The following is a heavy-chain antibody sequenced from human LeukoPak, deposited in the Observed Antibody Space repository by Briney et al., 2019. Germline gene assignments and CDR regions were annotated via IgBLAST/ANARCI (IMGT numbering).Heavy chain of an antibody. CDR3: ARGHYSGTFWRTGAFDY. D-gene: IGHD1-26*01. CDR2: ISYDGDEK. J-gene: IGHJ4*02. Sequence: PGGSLRLSCAASGFTFNDCGLHWVRQAPGKGLEWVAVISYDGDEKHYTESVKGRFTISRDSSKNTVLLEMNSLRFDDTAIYYCARGHYSGTFWRTGAFDYWGQGTLVTVSS. V-gene: IGHV3-30*03. CDR1: GFTFNDCG.